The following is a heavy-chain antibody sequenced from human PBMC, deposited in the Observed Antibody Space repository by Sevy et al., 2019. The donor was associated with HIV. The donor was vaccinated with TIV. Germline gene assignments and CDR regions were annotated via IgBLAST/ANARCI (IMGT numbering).Heavy chain of an antibody. J-gene: IGHJ4*02. CDR3: AREGCTKPHDY. CDR2: LSFGCGKI. V-gene: IGHV3-23*01. D-gene: IGHD2-8*01. CDR1: GFDFCIYS. Sequence: GGSLRLSCAASGFDFCIYSMSWVRQAPGKGLEWVSTLSFGCGKINYADSVKGRFTISRDNSKSSVYLQMNNMRVEDTAVYYCAREGCTKPHDYWGQGTLVTVSS.